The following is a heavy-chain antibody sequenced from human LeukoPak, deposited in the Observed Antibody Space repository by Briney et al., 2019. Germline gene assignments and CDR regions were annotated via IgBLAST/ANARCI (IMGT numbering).Heavy chain of an antibody. CDR2: ITSSSTTI. Sequence: GGSLRLSCAASGFTFSSHSMNWVRQAPGKGLEWLSYITSSSTTIYYADSVKGRFTTSRDNAKNSVYLQMNSLRAEDTAVYYCASRPASETYFGVFDYWGQGTLVTVSS. CDR1: GFTFSSHS. D-gene: IGHD1-26*01. V-gene: IGHV3-48*01. CDR3: ASRPASETYFGVFDY. J-gene: IGHJ4*02.